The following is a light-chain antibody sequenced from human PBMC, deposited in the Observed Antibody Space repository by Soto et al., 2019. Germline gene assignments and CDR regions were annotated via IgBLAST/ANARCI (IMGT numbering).Light chain of an antibody. J-gene: IGKJ2*01. V-gene: IGKV3-15*01. CDR1: QSVGGD. CDR3: QQYYAWPRT. Sequence: EIVMTQSPVTLSVSPGERATLSCRASQSVGGDLAWYQQIPGQAPRLLSYGAVTRATGVAARFSGGGSGTEFTLTVDSLQSEDLAIYYCQQYYAWPRTFGQGTKLEI. CDR2: GAV.